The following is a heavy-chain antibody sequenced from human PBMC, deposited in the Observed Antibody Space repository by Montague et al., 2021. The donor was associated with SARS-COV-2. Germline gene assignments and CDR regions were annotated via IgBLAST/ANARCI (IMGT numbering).Heavy chain of an antibody. Sequence: SETLSLTCSVSGGSTSNYYWTWIRQSPGKGLQWIGYIFYTGGTKLNPSLKSRVSMSLDTSKNHFSLRLSAVTAADTARYYCARAQNICFIANCVNYFDLWGLGALVTVSS. CDR3: ARAQNICFIANCVNYFDL. D-gene: IGHD2-15*01. V-gene: IGHV4-59*01. CDR1: GGSTSNYY. CDR2: IFYTGGT. J-gene: IGHJ4*02.